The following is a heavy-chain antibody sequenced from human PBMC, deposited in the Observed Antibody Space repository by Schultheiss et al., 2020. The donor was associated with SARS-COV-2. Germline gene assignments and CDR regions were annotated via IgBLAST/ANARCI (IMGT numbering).Heavy chain of an antibody. CDR3: ARVSPFGELLIGYYYYMDV. CDR1: GFTFSSYE. Sequence: GGSLRLSCAASGFTFSSYEMNWVRQAPGKGLEWVSYISSTGTYIYYAESVKGRFTTSRDNTKNSLYLQMNSLRAEDTAVYYCARVSPFGELLIGYYYYMDVWGKGTTVTVSS. CDR2: ISSTGTYI. V-gene: IGHV3-21*05. D-gene: IGHD3-10*01. J-gene: IGHJ6*03.